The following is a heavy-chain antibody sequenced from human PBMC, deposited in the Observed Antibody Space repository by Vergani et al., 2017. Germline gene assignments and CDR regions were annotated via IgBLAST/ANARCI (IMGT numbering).Heavy chain of an antibody. D-gene: IGHD1-26*01. Sequence: QVQLVQSGAEVKKPGASVKVSCKASGYTFTGYYMHWVRQAPGQGLEWMGWINPNSGGTNYAQKFQGRVTMTRDTSISTAYMELSRLRAEDTAVYYCARDDRRWELRGWFDPWGQGTLVTVSS. V-gene: IGHV1-2*02. J-gene: IGHJ5*02. CDR3: ARDDRRWELRGWFDP. CDR1: GYTFTGYY. CDR2: INPNSGGT.